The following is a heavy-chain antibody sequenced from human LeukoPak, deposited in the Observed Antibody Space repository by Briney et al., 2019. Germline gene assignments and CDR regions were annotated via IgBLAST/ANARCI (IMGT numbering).Heavy chain of an antibody. V-gene: IGHV4-59*12. J-gene: IGHJ5*02. Sequence: SETLSLTCTVSGGSISSYYWSWIRQPPGKGLEWIGYIYYSGSTNYNPSLKSRVTISVDTSKNQFSLKLSSVTAADTAVYYCARYWRSRNWFDPWGQGTLVTVSS. CDR3: ARYWRSRNWFDP. D-gene: IGHD2-2*01. CDR2: IYYSGST. CDR1: GGSISSYY.